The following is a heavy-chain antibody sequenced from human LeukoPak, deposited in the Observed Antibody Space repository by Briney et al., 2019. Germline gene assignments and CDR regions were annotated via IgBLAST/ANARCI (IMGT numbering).Heavy chain of an antibody. J-gene: IGHJ4*02. D-gene: IGHD3-22*01. V-gene: IGHV4-59*01. CDR1: GGSISSYY. CDR2: IYYSGST. Sequence: SETLSLTCTVSGGSISSYYWSWILQPPGKGLEWIGYIYYSGSTNYNPSLKSRVTISVDTSKNQFSLKLSSVTAADMAVYYCARVRAKYDSSGYYYLRFFDYWGQGTLVTVSS. CDR3: ARVRAKYDSSGYYYLRFFDY.